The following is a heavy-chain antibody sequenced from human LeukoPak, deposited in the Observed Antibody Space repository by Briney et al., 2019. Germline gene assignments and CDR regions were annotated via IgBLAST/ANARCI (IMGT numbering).Heavy chain of an antibody. D-gene: IGHD6-13*01. V-gene: IGHV4-4*07. J-gene: IGHJ4*02. CDR3: ARAAGAAGGQYFDY. Sequence: SETLSLTCTVSGGSISGYYWSWLRQPAGQGLEWIGRIYSNGDTRYNPSLTSRATMSVDTSKNQLSLKLGPVTAADTAVYYCARAAGAAGGQYFDYWGQGTLVTVSS. CDR1: GGSISGYY. CDR2: IYSNGDT.